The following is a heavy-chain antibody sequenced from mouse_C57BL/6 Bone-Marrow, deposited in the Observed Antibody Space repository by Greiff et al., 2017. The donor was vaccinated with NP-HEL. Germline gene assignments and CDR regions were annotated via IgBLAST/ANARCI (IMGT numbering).Heavy chain of an antibody. Sequence: VQLQQSGAELARPGASVKMSCKASGYTFTSYTMHWVKQRPGQGLEWIGYINPSSGYTKYNQKFKDKATLTADKSSSTAYMQLRSLTSEDSDVSFCARGDYARTDWYFDVWGIGTTVTVSS. CDR2: INPSSGYT. V-gene: IGHV1-4*01. D-gene: IGHD2-4*01. J-gene: IGHJ1*03. CDR1: GYTFTSYT. CDR3: ARGDYARTDWYFDV.